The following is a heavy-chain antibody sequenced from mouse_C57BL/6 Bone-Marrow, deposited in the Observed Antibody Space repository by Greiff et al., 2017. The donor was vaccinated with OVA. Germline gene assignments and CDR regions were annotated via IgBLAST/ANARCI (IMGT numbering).Heavy chain of an antibody. CDR3: TRGYSNYYAMDY. D-gene: IGHD2-5*01. V-gene: IGHV1-15*01. CDR2: IDPETGGT. J-gene: IGHJ4*01. Sequence: QVQLQQSGAELVRPGASVTLSCKASGYTFTDYEMHWVKQTPVHGLEWIGAIDPETGGTAYNQKFKGKAILTADKSSSTAYMELRSLTSEYSAVYYCTRGYSNYYAMDYWGQGTAVPVSS. CDR1: GYTFTDYE.